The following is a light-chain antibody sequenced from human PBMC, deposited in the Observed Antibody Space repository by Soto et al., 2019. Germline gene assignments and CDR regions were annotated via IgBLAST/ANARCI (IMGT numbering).Light chain of an antibody. CDR3: QAWDSSTARYV. Sequence: SYELTQPPSVSVSPGQTASITCSGDKLGDKYAWWYQQKPGQSPVLVIYQDSKRPSGIPERFSGSNSGNTATLTISGTQAMDEADYYCQAWDSSTARYVFGTGTKVTVL. V-gene: IGLV3-1*01. J-gene: IGLJ1*01. CDR2: QDS. CDR1: KLGDKY.